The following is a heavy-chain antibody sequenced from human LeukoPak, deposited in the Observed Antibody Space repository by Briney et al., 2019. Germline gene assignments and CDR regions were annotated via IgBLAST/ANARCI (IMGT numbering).Heavy chain of an antibody. V-gene: IGHV4-31*03. CDR1: GGSISSGGYY. CDR3: ARHDREATVTTGGWFDP. CDR2: IYYSGST. Sequence: PSQTLSLTCTVSGGSISSGGYYWSWIRQHPGKGLEWIGYIYYSGSTYYNPSLKSRVTISVDTSKNQFSLKLSSVTAADTAVYYCARHDREATVTTGGWFDPWGQGTLVTVSS. D-gene: IGHD4-17*01. J-gene: IGHJ5*02.